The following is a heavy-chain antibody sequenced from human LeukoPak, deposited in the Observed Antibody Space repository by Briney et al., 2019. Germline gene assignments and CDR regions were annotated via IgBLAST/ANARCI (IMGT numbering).Heavy chain of an antibody. D-gene: IGHD1-26*01. J-gene: IGHJ4*02. V-gene: IGHV3-48*04. CDR2: ISSSSSTI. Sequence: GGSLRLSCAASGFTFSSYSMNWVRQAPGKGLEWVSYISSSSSTIYYADSVKGRFTISRDNAKNSLYLQMNSLRAEDTAVYYCARETRVGATPFDYWGQGTLVTVSS. CDR1: GFTFSSYS. CDR3: ARETRVGATPFDY.